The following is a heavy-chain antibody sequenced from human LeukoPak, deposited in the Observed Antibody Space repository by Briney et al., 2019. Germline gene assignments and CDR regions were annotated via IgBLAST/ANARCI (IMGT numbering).Heavy chain of an antibody. D-gene: IGHD6-13*01. CDR2: IIPIFGIA. Sequence: SVKVSCKASGGTFSSYANSWVRQAPGQGLEWMGRIIPIFGIANYAQKFRGRVTITADKSTSTAYMELSSLRSEDTAVYYCARLRSAAAADFDYWGQGTLVTVSS. CDR3: ARLRSAAAADFDY. J-gene: IGHJ4*02. CDR1: GGTFSSYA. V-gene: IGHV1-69*04.